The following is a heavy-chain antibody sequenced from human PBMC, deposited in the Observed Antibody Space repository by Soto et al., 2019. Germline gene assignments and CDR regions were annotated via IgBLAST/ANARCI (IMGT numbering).Heavy chain of an antibody. V-gene: IGHV1-8*01. J-gene: IGHJ6*03. CDR3: ARASRFLEWLLYRDYYMDV. CDR2: MNPNSGNT. D-gene: IGHD3-3*01. Sequence: VASVKVSCKASGYTFTSYDINWVRQATGQGLEWMGWMNPNSGNTGYAQKFQGRVTMTRNTSISTAYMELSSLRSEDTAVYYCARASRFLEWLLYRDYYMDVWGKGTTVTVSS. CDR1: GYTFTSYD.